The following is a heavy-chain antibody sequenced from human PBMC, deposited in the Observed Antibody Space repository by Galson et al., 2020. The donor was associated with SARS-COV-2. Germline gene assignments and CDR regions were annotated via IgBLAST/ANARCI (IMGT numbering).Heavy chain of an antibody. Sequence: GGSLRLSCTASGFTFSRSSMHWVRQAPGKGLEWVAFILYDGSNESYVYAVKGRFTISRDNSKTTVYLQMNSLRTDDTAVYYCSRDISYFEWSFDYWGHGTVVTVSS. V-gene: IGHV3-30-3*01. CDR3: SRDISYFEWSFDY. CDR2: ILYDGSNE. CDR1: GFTFSRSS. D-gene: IGHD3-9*01. J-gene: IGHJ4*01.